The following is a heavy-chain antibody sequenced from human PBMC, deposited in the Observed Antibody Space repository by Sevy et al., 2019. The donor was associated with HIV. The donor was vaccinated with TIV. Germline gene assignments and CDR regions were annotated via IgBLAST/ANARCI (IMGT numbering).Heavy chain of an antibody. CDR3: ARDLVYYGSGRIREDAFDI. CDR1: GGSISSGSYY. CDR2: IYTSGST. Sequence: SETLSLTCTVSGGSISSGSYYWSWIRQPAGKGLEWIGRIYTSGSTNYNPSLKSRVTISVDTSKNQFSLKLSSVTAADTAVYYCARDLVYYGSGRIREDAFDIWGQGTMVTVSS. J-gene: IGHJ3*02. V-gene: IGHV4-61*02. D-gene: IGHD3-10*01.